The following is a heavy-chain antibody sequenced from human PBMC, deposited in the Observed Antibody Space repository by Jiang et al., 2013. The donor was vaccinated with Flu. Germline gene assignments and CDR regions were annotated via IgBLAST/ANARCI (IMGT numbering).Heavy chain of an antibody. CDR2: ILPIFTAP. D-gene: IGHD1-1*01. V-gene: IGHV1-69*01. J-gene: IGHJ5*02. Sequence: GGTFSNYGLSWVRQAPGQGLEWMGGILPIFTAPHYAQQFQGRVTIVADESTSTAYMELSSLRSEDTAVYYCARRGRAGTGGQNWFDPWGQGTLVTVSS. CDR3: ARRGRAGTGGQNWFDP. CDR1: GGTFSNYG.